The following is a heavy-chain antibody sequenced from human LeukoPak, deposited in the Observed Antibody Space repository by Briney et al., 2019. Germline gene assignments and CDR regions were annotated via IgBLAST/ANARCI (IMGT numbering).Heavy chain of an antibody. J-gene: IGHJ4*02. CDR1: GFTLSDYG. V-gene: IGHV3-30*02. Sequence: GGSLRLSCVVSGFTLSDYGIHWVRQAPGRGLQWVAFIPFDGSHKYYADSVKGRFTISRDNSKNTLYLQMNSLRAEDTAVYYCAKSDDSSGYWDGYFDYWGQGTLVTVSS. CDR2: IPFDGSHK. D-gene: IGHD3-22*01. CDR3: AKSDDSSGYWDGYFDY.